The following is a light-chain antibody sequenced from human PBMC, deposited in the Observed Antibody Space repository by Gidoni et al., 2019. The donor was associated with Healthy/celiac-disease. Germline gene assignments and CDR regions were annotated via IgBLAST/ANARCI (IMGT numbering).Light chain of an antibody. J-gene: IGKJ1*01. V-gene: IGKV3-15*01. CDR2: GAS. Sequence: ELVMTQSPATLSVSPGERATLSCRASQSVSGNLVWYQHKPGQAPRLLIYGASTRATGIPARFSGSGSGTEFTLTISSLQSEDFAVYYCQQHNNWPTFXQXTKVEIK. CDR3: QQHNNWPT. CDR1: QSVSGN.